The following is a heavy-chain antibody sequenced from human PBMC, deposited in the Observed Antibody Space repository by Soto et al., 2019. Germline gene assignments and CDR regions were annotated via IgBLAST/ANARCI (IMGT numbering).Heavy chain of an antibody. D-gene: IGHD3-10*01. J-gene: IGHJ5*02. V-gene: IGHV1-69*01. CDR2: IIPMYGPA. Sequence: QVPLVQSGAEVKKPGSSVTVSCKASGGTFSSYAIHWVRQAPGQGLEWMGGIIPMYGPAKYAQRFQTRVTITADESTPTVYLELTSLTPQDTAVYYCARVTSMVRGVIDNWFDPWGHGTLVTVSS. CDR3: ARVTSMVRGVIDNWFDP. CDR1: GGTFSSYA.